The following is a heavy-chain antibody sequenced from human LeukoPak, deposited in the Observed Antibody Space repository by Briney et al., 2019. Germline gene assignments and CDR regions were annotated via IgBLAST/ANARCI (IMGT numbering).Heavy chain of an antibody. V-gene: IGHV4-39*07. CDR2: IYYSGST. D-gene: IGHD5-18*01. CDR1: GGSISSSSYY. Sequence: ETLSLTCTVSGGSISSSSYYWGWIRQPPGKGLEWIGSIYYSGSTYYNPSLKSRVTISVDTSKNQFSLKLSSVTAADTAVYYCAKSGYSYGHDYWGQGTLVTVSS. J-gene: IGHJ4*02. CDR3: AKSGYSYGHDY.